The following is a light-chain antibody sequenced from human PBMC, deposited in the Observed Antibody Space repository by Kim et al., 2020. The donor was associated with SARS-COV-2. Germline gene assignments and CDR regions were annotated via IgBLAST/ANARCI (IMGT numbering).Light chain of an antibody. CDR2: DVN. CDR1: TTDIGTYDY. J-gene: IGLJ3*02. Sequence: QSALTQPASVSGSPGQSITMSCSGTTTDIGTYDYVSWYQQHPGKAPKLIISDVNKRPSGVSTRFSGSKSGNTASLTVSGLQADDEADYYCSSYSSVTTWVFGGGTQLTVL. V-gene: IGLV2-14*03. CDR3: SSYSSVTTWV.